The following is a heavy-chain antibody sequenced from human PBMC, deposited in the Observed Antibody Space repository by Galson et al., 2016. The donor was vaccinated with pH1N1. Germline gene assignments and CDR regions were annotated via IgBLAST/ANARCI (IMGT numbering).Heavy chain of an antibody. CDR1: GYTFTDYD. CDR2: MNPNNDNT. CDR3: ARGGYCSGGTCYDVFDY. V-gene: IGHV1-8*01. Sequence: SVKVSCKASGYTFTDYDINWVRQGTGQGLEWMGWMNPNNDNTGYAQKFQGRVTMTRNTSISTAYMELSSLRSEDTAVYYCARGGYCSGGTCYDVFDYWGEGTLVTSSS. J-gene: IGHJ4*02. D-gene: IGHD2-15*01.